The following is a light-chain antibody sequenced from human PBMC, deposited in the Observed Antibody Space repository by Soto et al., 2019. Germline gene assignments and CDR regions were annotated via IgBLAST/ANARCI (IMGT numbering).Light chain of an antibody. V-gene: IGKV4-1*01. CDR2: WAT. J-gene: IGKJ1*01. CDR1: QSVLYRSNNNNY. Sequence: DIVMTQSPDSLAVSLCERATLNCKSSQSVLYRSNNNNYLAWYQQKPGQPPKLLIYWATTRESGVPDRFSGSGSGTDFTLTITSLQAEDVAVYFCHQYYSTPWTFGQGTKVEIK. CDR3: HQYYSTPWT.